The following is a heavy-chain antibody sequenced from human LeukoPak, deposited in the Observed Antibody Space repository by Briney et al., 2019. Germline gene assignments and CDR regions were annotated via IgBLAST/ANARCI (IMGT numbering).Heavy chain of an antibody. CDR1: GYTLTELS. Sequence: ASVKVSCKVSGYTLTELSMHWVRQAPGKGLEWMGGFDPEDGETIYAQKFQGRVTMTEDTSTDTAYMELSSLRSEDTAVYYCATKRPDFWSGYYTAHYYYYGMDVWGQGTTVTVSS. J-gene: IGHJ6*02. D-gene: IGHD3-3*01. CDR3: ATKRPDFWSGYYTAHYYYYGMDV. V-gene: IGHV1-24*01. CDR2: FDPEDGET.